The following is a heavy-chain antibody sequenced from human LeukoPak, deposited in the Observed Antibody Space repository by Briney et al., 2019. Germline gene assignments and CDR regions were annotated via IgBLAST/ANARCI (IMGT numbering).Heavy chain of an antibody. Sequence: SETLSLTCTVSGGSMSNYYWSWIRQPAGKGLEWIGRIYTSGDSNYNPSLKSRVTMSVDTSKNQVSLKLRSVTAADTAVYYCAGSISWYSYFDYWGQGTLSPSPQ. V-gene: IGHV4-4*07. CDR2: IYTSGDS. CDR1: GGSMSNYY. CDR3: AGSISWYSYFDY. D-gene: IGHD6-13*01. J-gene: IGHJ4*02.